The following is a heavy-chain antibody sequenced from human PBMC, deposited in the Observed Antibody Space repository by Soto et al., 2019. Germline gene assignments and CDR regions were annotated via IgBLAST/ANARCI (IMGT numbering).Heavy chain of an antibody. J-gene: IGHJ6*02. CDR2: INHSGST. CDR3: ARGLGYSSSWYERDYYYGMDV. D-gene: IGHD6-13*01. Sequence: SETLSLTCAVYGGSFSGFYWSWIRQPPGKGLEWIGEINHSGSTNYNPSLKNRVTISVDTSKNQFSLKLSSVTAADTAVYYCARGLGYSSSWYERDYYYGMDVWGQGTTVTVS. CDR1: GGSFSGFY. V-gene: IGHV4-34*01.